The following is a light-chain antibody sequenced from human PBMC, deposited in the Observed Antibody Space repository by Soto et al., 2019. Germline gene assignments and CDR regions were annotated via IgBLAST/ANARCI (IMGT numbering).Light chain of an antibody. CDR1: SSDVGGYNY. CDR2: EVS. V-gene: IGLV2-14*01. Sequence: QSVLTQPASVSGSPGQSITISCTGTSSDVGGYNYVSWYQQHPGKAPKLMIYEVSNRPSGVSNRFSGSKSGNTASLTISGLQAEDEADYYCSSYTSSSTPPFGGGTKLTVL. J-gene: IGLJ2*01. CDR3: SSYTSSSTPP.